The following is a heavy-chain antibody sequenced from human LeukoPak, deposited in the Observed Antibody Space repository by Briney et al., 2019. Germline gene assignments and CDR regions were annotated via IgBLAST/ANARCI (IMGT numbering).Heavy chain of an antibody. CDR3: AKDGIRDFWSGSWQPMDV. CDR1: GFTFSSYA. D-gene: IGHD3-3*01. CDR2: ISGSGGST. V-gene: IGHV3-23*01. J-gene: IGHJ6*02. Sequence: GGSLRLSCAASGFTFSSYAMSWVRQAPGKGLEWVSAISGSGGSTYYADSVKGRFTISRDNSEYTLYLQMNSLRAEDTAVYYCAKDGIRDFWSGSWQPMDVWGQGTTVTVSS.